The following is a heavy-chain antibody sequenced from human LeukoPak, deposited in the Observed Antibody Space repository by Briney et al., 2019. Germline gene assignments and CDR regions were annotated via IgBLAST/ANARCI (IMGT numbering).Heavy chain of an antibody. J-gene: IGHJ4*02. D-gene: IGHD3-10*01. Sequence: SETLSLTCTVSGGSISSYYWSWIRQPPRKGLEWIGYIHYSGSTNYNPSLKSRVTISVDTSKNQFSLKLSSVTAADTAVYYCASLARYYYGSGWPSIDYWGQGTLVTVSS. CDR1: GGSISSYY. CDR3: ASLARYYYGSGWPSIDY. CDR2: IHYSGST. V-gene: IGHV4-59*01.